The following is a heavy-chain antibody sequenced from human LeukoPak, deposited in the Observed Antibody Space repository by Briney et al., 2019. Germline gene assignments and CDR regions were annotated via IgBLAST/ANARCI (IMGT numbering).Heavy chain of an antibody. V-gene: IGHV4-59*11. CDR1: GDSFSSHY. CDR3: ARDLVTVTKGFDI. J-gene: IGHJ3*02. CDR2: ISHIGRT. Sequence: SETLSLTCAVSGDSFSSHYWTWIRQSPGTGLEWIGYISHIGRTNYNPSLKSRVTISIDTSKNQFSLKLRSVTAADTAVYYCARDLVTVTKGFDIWGEGTMVSVSS. D-gene: IGHD4-17*01.